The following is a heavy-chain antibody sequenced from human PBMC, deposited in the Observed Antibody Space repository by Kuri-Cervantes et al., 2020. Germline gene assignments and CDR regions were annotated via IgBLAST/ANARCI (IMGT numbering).Heavy chain of an antibody. J-gene: IGHJ3*01. CDR2: IWYDGSNK. V-gene: IGHV3-33*01. Sequence: GGSLRLSCAASGFTFSSYGMHWVRQAPGKGLEWVAVIWYDGSNKYYADSVKGRFTISRDNSKNTLYLQMNSLRAEDTAVYYCVTDHWGSQGLGDAFDVWGQGRVVTVSS. CDR1: GFTFSSYG. D-gene: IGHD7-27*01. CDR3: VTDHWGSQGLGDAFDV.